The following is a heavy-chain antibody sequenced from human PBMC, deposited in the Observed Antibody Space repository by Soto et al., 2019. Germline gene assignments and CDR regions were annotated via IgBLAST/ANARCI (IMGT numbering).Heavy chain of an antibody. Sequence: GGSLRLSCAVPKFTFGDYWMSWVRQAPGKGLEWVSNIKQDGGDRNYTDSVKGRFTISRDNAGNSMYLQMNSLRDEDTAVYYCASLSYGQLRYFDNWGQGALVTVSS. V-gene: IGHV3-7*01. D-gene: IGHD3-16*02. CDR2: IKQDGGDR. CDR1: KFTFGDYW. J-gene: IGHJ4*02. CDR3: ASLSYGQLRYFDN.